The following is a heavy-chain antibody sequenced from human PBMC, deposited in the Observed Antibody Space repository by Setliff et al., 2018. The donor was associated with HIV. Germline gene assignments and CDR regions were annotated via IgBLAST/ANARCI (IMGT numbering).Heavy chain of an antibody. CDR1: GFTFSSAW. Sequence: GSLRLSCAASGFTFSSAWMGWVRQAPAKGLEWVANISPDGSATYYVDSVKGRFTISRDNAKNSLYLQLNSLRAEDTAEYYCAKELAASGLGYFDSWGRGIPVTV. J-gene: IGHJ4*02. D-gene: IGHD3-22*01. V-gene: IGHV3-7*03. CDR2: ISPDGSAT. CDR3: AKELAASGLGYFDS.